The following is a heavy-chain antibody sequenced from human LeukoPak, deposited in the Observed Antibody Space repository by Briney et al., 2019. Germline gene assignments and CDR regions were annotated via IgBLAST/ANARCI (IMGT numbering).Heavy chain of an antibody. CDR2: IHNRGTT. CDR1: GGPFSGYF. CDR3: ARRYYYNLGSFPFDF. J-gene: IGHJ4*02. Sequence: SKTLSLTCAVSGGPFSGYFWSWIRQSSGKGLEWIGEIHNRGTTNYNPSLNSRVTISEDTSKNQFYLNLSSVTAADTAVYYCARRYYYNLGSFPFDFWGQGTLVTVSS. V-gene: IGHV4-34*01. D-gene: IGHD3-10*01.